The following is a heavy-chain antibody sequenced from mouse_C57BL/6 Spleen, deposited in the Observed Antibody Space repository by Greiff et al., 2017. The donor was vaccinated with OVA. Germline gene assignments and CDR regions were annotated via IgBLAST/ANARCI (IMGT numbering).Heavy chain of an antibody. CDR3: AADRSSYYAMDY. V-gene: IGHV1-82*01. J-gene: IGHJ4*01. D-gene: IGHD1-1*01. CDR1: GYAFSSSW. CDR2: IYPGDGDT. Sequence: VQLQQSGPELVKPGASVKISCKASGYAFSSSWMNWVKQRPGKGLEWIGRIYPGDGDTNYNGKFKGKATLTADKSSSTAYMQLSSLTSEDSAVYFCAADRSSYYAMDYWGQGTSVTVSS.